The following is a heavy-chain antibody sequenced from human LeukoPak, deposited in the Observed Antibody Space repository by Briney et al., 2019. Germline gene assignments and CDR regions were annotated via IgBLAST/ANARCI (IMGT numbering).Heavy chain of an antibody. Sequence: GGSLRLSCASSGFTFSTHAMHWVRQAPGKGLEWVAVISFDGTIKNYTDSVKGRFTISRDNSKNTLYLQMNSLRAEDTAVYYCASREGAYSGSHGVAFDIWGQGTMVTVSS. J-gene: IGHJ3*02. D-gene: IGHD1-26*01. CDR1: GFTFSTHA. V-gene: IGHV3-30-3*01. CDR2: ISFDGTIK. CDR3: ASREGAYSGSHGVAFDI.